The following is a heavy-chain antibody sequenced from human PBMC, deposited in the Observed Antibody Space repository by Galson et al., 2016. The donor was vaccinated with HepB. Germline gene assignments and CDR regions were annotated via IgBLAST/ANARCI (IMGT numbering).Heavy chain of an antibody. Sequence: QSGAEVKKPGESLKISCKSSGHSFSRFWIAWVRHMPGKGLEWLGIIYPGDSDTRYSPSFEGQVTISVDKAINTAFLQWSSLKVSDTAIYYCARFERGVATTGSYYYDVMDVGGQGTTVTVSS. V-gene: IGHV5-51*01. CDR1: GHSFSRFW. D-gene: IGHD3-10*01. CDR2: IYPGDSDT. J-gene: IGHJ6*02. CDR3: ARFERGVATTGSYYYDVMDV.